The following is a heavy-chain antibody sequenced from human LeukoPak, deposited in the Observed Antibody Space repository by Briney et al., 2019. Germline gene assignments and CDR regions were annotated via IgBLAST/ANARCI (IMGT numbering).Heavy chain of an antibody. CDR1: GYTFTGYY. D-gene: IGHD5-24*01. CDR3: ARDRNSNYNNWFDP. V-gene: IGHV1-2*06. CDR2: INPNSGGT. J-gene: IGHJ5*02. Sequence: GASVKVSCKASGYTFTGYYMHWVRQAPGQGLEWMGRINPNSGGTNYAQKFQGRVTMTRDTSISTAYMELSRLRSDDTAVYYCARDRNSNYNNWFDPWGQGTLVTVSS.